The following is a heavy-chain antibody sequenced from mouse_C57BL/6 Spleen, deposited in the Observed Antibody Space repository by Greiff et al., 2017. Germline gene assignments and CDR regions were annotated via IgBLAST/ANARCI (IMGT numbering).Heavy chain of an antibody. V-gene: IGHV5-6*02. D-gene: IGHD2-1*01. J-gene: IGHJ3*01. CDR3: ARQGYGNYEFAY. Sequence: DVKLVESGGDLVKPGGSLKLSCAASGFTFSSYGMSWVRQTPDKRLEWVATISSGGSYTYYPDSVKGRFTISRDNAKNTLYLQMSSLKSEDTAMYYCARQGYGNYEFAYWGQGTLVTVSA. CDR1: GFTFSSYG. CDR2: ISSGGSYT.